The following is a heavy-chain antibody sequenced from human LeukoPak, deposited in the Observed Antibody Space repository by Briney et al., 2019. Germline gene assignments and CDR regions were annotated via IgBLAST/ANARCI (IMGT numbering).Heavy chain of an antibody. CDR3: ARGSLHSAYGFDY. V-gene: IGHV3-48*03. J-gene: IGHJ4*02. D-gene: IGHD5-12*01. Sequence: PGGSLRLSCAASGFTYSSYEMNWVRQASGKGLEWVSHSSSSGSTIYYAGSVKGRFTIARDNAKNSVYLQMNSLRAEDTAVYYCARGSLHSAYGFDYWGQGTLVTVSS. CDR1: GFTYSSYE. CDR2: SSSSGSTI.